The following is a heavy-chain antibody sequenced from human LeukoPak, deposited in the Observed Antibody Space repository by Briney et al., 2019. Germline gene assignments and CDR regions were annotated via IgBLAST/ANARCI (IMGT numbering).Heavy chain of an antibody. Sequence: GGSLRLSCAASGFTFSIYRMNWVRQAPGKGLEWVSYISSSGSTIYYADSVKGRLTISRDNAKNSLYLQMNSLRAEDTAVYYCARENYGDYGGYWGQGTLVTVSS. CDR3: ARENYGDYGGY. J-gene: IGHJ4*02. D-gene: IGHD4-17*01. CDR1: GFTFSIYR. CDR2: ISSSGSTI. V-gene: IGHV3-48*04.